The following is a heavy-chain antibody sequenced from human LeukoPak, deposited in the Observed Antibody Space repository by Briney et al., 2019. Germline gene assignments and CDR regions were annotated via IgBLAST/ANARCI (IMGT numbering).Heavy chain of an antibody. V-gene: IGHV3-72*01. CDR3: TRVGQQWPGFYY. D-gene: IGHD6-19*01. CDR1: GFTFSDHY. CDR2: IRNKLNSYTT. J-gene: IGHJ4*02. Sequence: GGSLRLSCAASGFTFSDHYMDWVRQAPGKGLEWVGRIRNKLNSYTTEYAASVKGRFIISRDDSRTLLYLQVHSLKTEDTAVYYCTRVGQQWPGFYYWGQGTLVTVSS.